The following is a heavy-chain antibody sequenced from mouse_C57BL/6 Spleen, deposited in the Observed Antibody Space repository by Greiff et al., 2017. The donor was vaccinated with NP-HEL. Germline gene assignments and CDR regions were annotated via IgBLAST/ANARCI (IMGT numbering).Heavy chain of an antibody. V-gene: IGHV1-64*01. CDR3: ARRLPLAWFAY. CDR1: GYTFTSYW. CDR2: IHPNSGST. D-gene: IGHD2-2*01. J-gene: IGHJ3*01. Sequence: VQLQQPGAELVKPGASVKLSCKASGYTFTSYWMHWVKQRPGQGLEWIGMIHPNSGSTNYNEKFKSKATLTVDKSSSTAYMQLSSLTSEDSAVYYCARRLPLAWFAYWGQGTLVTVSA.